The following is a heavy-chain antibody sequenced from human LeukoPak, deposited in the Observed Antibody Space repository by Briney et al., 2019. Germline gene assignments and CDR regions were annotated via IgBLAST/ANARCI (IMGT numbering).Heavy chain of an antibody. D-gene: IGHD3-22*01. CDR2: IIPIFGTA. V-gene: IGHV1-69*01. Sequence: KVSCKASGGTFISYAISWVRQAPGQGLEWMGGIIPIFGTANYAQKFQGRVTITADESTSTAYMELSSLRSEDTAVYYCARGLYYDSSGYRSSTPVDYWGQGTLVTVSS. CDR3: ARGLYYDSSGYRSSTPVDY. CDR1: GGTFISYA. J-gene: IGHJ4*02.